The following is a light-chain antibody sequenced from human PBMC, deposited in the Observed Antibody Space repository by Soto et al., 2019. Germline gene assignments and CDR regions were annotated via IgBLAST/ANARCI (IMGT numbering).Light chain of an antibody. CDR1: SSSVDIKN. CDR2: RND. V-gene: IGLV1-47*01. J-gene: IGLJ3*02. Sequence: QSVLTQPPSASATPGQRVTLSCSTSSSSVDIKNVYWYQQVPGTAPKLLIYRNDQRPSVVPDRFSGSKSGTTASLVISGLRSEDEGVYYCATWDDTLSGHWVFGGGTQLTVL. CDR3: ATWDDTLSGHWV.